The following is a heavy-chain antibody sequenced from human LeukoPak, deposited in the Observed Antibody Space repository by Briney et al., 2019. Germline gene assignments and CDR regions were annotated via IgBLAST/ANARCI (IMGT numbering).Heavy chain of an antibody. J-gene: IGHJ4*02. D-gene: IGHD2-15*01. CDR2: TSSSDAGT. CDR1: GFTLSSYA. Sequence: PGGSLRLSCAASGFTLSSYAMSWVRQAPGKGLEWVSATSSSDAGTYYAESVRGRFTISRDNSKNTLFLQMNSLRAEDAAVYYXXXXXATSCSGVYCYPFDHWGQGTLVTVSS. V-gene: IGHV3-23*01. CDR3: XXXXATSCSGVYCYPFDH.